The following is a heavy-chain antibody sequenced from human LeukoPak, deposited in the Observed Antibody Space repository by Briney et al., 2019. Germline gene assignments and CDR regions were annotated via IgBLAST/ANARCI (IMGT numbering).Heavy chain of an antibody. CDR3: VKAYVANRWEPFDY. CDR1: GLTHSIYA. D-gene: IGHD1-14*01. CDR2: ICRAGDRT. Sequence: GGPLSLSCSPSGLTHSIYALLWVPPAPGEGREYLSAICRAGDRTQYADSVKGSFTISRNNSKNTLYLQMSSLRADDTAVYYCVKAYVANRWEPFDYWGRGTLVTVSS. V-gene: IGHV3-64D*06. J-gene: IGHJ4*02.